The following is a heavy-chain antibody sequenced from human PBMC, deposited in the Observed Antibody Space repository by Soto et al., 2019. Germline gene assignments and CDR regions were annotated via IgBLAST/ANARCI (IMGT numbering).Heavy chain of an antibody. D-gene: IGHD4-17*01. CDR3: TTDRPSRLRNPRV. CDR1: GLTFSTAY. CDR2: IKTEADGGTT. J-gene: IGHJ4*02. V-gene: IGHV3-15*01. Sequence: EGQLVESGGGLVKPGGSLKLSCEGSGLTFSTAYMSWVRQAPGKGLEWVGRIKTEADGGTTEYAAPVKGRFNISRDDSKNTLYVEMSSLKTEDTAVYYCTTDRPSRLRNPRVWGRGTLVTVSS.